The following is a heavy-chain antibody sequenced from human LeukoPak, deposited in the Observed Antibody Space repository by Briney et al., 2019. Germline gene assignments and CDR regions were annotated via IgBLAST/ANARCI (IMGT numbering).Heavy chain of an antibody. J-gene: IGHJ3*02. Sequence: ASVKVSCKVSGYTLTELSMHWVRQAPGKGLEWMGGFEPEDGETIYAQKFQGRVTMTEDTSTDTAYMELSSLRSEDTAVYYCANSQNRGYYDSSGYYAFDIWGQGTMVTVSS. V-gene: IGHV1-24*01. CDR2: FEPEDGET. CDR1: GYTLTELS. D-gene: IGHD3-22*01. CDR3: ANSQNRGYYDSSGYYAFDI.